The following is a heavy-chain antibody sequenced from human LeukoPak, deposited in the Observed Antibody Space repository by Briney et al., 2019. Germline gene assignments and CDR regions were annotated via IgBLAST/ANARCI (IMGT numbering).Heavy chain of an antibody. Sequence: PGSSLRLSCAASGFTFSGYGMHWVRQAPGKGLEWVAVISKDETNKSYEDCVKARFTISRDNSKNTLYLQMNSLRAEDTAVYYCAIAQASLEGGLKAGFDYWGQGTLVTVSS. CDR2: ISKDETNK. CDR1: GFTFSGYG. CDR3: AIAQASLEGGLKAGFDY. D-gene: IGHD3-16*02. V-gene: IGHV3-30*03. J-gene: IGHJ4*02.